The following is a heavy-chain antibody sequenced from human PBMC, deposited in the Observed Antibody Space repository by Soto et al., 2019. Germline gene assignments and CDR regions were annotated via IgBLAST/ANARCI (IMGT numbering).Heavy chain of an antibody. D-gene: IGHD1-1*01. CDR2: IYATGTT. CDR3: VRDGTKTLRDWFDS. J-gene: IGHJ5*01. Sequence: PSETLSLTCTVSGASISGFYWSWIRKPAGKGLEWIGRIYATGTTDYNPSLKSRVMMSVDTSKKQFSLKLRSVTAADTAVYYCVRDGTKTLRDWFDSWGQGISVTVSS. CDR1: GASISGFY. V-gene: IGHV4-4*07.